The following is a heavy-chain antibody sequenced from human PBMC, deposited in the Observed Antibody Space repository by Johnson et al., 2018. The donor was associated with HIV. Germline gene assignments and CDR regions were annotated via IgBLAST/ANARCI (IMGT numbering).Heavy chain of an antibody. CDR3: ARGSRYTYDNDDVYLLQAFDY. V-gene: IGHV3-66*02. CDR1: GFTVSSNY. D-gene: IGHD3-16*01. J-gene: IGHJ3*01. CDR2: IYSGGST. Sequence: EVQLVESGGGLVQPGGSLRLSCAASGFTVSSNYMSWVRQAPGKGLEWVSVIYSGGSTYYADSAKGRFTISRDNSKNTLYLEMNSLRAEDTAVYYCARGSRYTYDNDDVYLLQAFDYWGQGTMVTVSS.